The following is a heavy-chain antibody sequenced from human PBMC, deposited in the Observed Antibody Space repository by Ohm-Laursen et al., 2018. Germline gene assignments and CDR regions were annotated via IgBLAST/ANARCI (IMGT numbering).Heavy chain of an antibody. J-gene: IGHJ5*02. CDR1: GYTFTGYY. CDR3: ARPGVAGDWFDP. D-gene: IGHD6-19*01. CDR2: INPNSGGT. Sequence: ASVKVSCKVSGYTFTGYYMHWVRQAPGQGLEWMGWINPNSGGTNYAQKFQGRVTMTRDTSISTAYMELSRLRSDDTAVYYCARPGVAGDWFDPWGQGTLVTVSS. V-gene: IGHV1-2*02.